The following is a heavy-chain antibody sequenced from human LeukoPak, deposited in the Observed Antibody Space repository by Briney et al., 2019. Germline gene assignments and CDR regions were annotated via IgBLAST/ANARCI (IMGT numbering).Heavy chain of an antibody. D-gene: IGHD3-3*01. Sequence: GGSLRLSCAASGFTFNNYAMGWVRQAPGKGLEWVSTISSSGGRTYYADSVKGRFTFSRDDSKNTLYLQMNSLRAEDTAVYYCTKEGGLYDSGGYFDYWGQGTLVTVSS. V-gene: IGHV3-23*01. CDR2: ISSSGGRT. J-gene: IGHJ4*02. CDR3: TKEGGLYDSGGYFDY. CDR1: GFTFNNYA.